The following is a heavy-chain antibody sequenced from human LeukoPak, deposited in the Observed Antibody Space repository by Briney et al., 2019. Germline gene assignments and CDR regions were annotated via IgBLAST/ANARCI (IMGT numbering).Heavy chain of an antibody. Sequence: PGGSLRLSCAASGFTFSSYSMNWVRQAPGKGLEWVSSISSSSSYIYYADSVKGRFTISRDNAKNSLYLQMNSLRAEDTAVYYCASAILGYCSGGSCRSYWGQGTLVTVSS. CDR3: ASAILGYCSGGSCRSY. CDR1: GFTFSSYS. J-gene: IGHJ4*02. V-gene: IGHV3-21*01. CDR2: ISSSSSYI. D-gene: IGHD2-15*01.